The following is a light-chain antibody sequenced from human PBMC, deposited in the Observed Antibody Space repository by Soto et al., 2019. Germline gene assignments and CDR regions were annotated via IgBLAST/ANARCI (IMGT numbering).Light chain of an antibody. CDR3: QQLKSYPQT. CDR2: KAS. J-gene: IGKJ5*01. Sequence: IPMTQSPSTLSASVGDSVTITCRASQSISGWLAWYQQKQGTAPKLLIYKASSLESGVPSRFRGSGSGPDLTITISSLQPEDSETYLCQQLKSYPQTFGQGTRLENK. V-gene: IGKV1-5*03. CDR1: QSISGW.